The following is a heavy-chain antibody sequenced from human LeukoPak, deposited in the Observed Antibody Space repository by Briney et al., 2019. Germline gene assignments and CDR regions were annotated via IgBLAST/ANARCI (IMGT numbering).Heavy chain of an antibody. CDR3: ARVMGLYGDYDDAFEI. Sequence: ASVKVSCKASGYTFTSYGISWVRQAPGQGLEWMGWINGGNGNTKYAQKFQGRVTITRDTSASTSYMELSSLRSEDTAVYYCARVMGLYGDYDDAFEIWGQGTMVTVSS. CDR1: GYTFTSYG. D-gene: IGHD4-17*01. V-gene: IGHV1-18*01. CDR2: INGGNGNT. J-gene: IGHJ3*02.